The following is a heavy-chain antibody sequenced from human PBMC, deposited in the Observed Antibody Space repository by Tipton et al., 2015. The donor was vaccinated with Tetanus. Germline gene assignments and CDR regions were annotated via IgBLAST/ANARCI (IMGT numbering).Heavy chain of an antibody. Sequence: LRLSCSVSGVSINNYYWNWIRQSPGKGLEWLGNTYYNGDTDYNPSLRNRLTISIDTSKTHFSLRLDSVTAADTAVYYCATDRRGPGEVRGLDNWGQGTLVTVSS. V-gene: IGHV4-59*01. J-gene: IGHJ4*02. CDR2: TYYNGDT. D-gene: IGHD3-10*01. CDR1: GVSINNYY. CDR3: ATDRRGPGEVRGLDN.